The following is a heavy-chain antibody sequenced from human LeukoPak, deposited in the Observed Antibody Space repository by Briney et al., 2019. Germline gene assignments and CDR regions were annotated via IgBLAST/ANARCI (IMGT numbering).Heavy chain of an antibody. CDR3: ATSSGAPGNM. J-gene: IGHJ4*02. CDR2: INQDGSVI. V-gene: IGHV3-7*01. D-gene: IGHD2-8*02. CDR1: GVYW. Sequence: GGSLRLSCAVSGVYWMSWVRQAPGKGLEWVANINQDGSVIYYVDSVKGRFTISRDNAKNSLYLQMNSLRAEDTGVYYCATSSGAPGNMWGQGTLVAVSS.